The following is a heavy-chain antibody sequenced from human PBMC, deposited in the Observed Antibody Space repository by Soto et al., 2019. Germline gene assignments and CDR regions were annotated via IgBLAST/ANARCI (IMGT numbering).Heavy chain of an antibody. CDR1: GFIFSSYG. J-gene: IGHJ4*02. D-gene: IGHD3-22*01. CDR2: VSYDGNDK. V-gene: IGHV3-30*18. Sequence: QVQLVESGGGVVQPGRSLRLSCAASGFIFSSYGIHWVRQAPGKGLDWVAAVSYDGNDKYYADSVKGRFTITRDNSKNPLYLQRSSLRAKDTAMYYGSKDHYETSDYYRFDSWGQRTLVTVAS. CDR3: SKDHYETSDYYRFDS.